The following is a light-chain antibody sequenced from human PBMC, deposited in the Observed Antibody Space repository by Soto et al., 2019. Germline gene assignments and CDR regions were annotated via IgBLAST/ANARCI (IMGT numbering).Light chain of an antibody. Sequence: QLVLTQSPSASASLGASVKLTCTLSSGHSSYAIAWHQQQPEKGPRYLMKVNSDGSHSKGDGIPDRFSGSSSRAERYPTVSSLQSEDEADYYCQTWGTGNRVFGGGTKLTVL. CDR1: SGHSSYA. J-gene: IGLJ3*02. CDR3: QTWGTGNRV. CDR2: VNSDGSH. V-gene: IGLV4-69*02.